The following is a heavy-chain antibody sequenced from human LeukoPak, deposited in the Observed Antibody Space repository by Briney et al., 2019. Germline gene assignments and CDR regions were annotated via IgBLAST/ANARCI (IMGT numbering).Heavy chain of an antibody. J-gene: IGHJ4*02. V-gene: IGHV4-30-4*08. CDR1: GGSISSGDYY. D-gene: IGHD1-26*01. CDR3: ARVAIVGATTPDY. Sequence: SETLSLTCTVSGGSISSGDYYWSWIRQPPGKGLEWIGYIYYSGSTYYNPSLKSRVTISVDTSKNQFSLKLSSVTAADTAVYYCARVAIVGATTPDYWGQGTLVTVSS. CDR2: IYYSGST.